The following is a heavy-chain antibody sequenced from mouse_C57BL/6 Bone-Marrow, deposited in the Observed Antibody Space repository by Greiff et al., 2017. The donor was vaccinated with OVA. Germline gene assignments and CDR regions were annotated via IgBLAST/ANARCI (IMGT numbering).Heavy chain of an antibody. CDR3: AIDSDYFYWYFDV. CDR1: GYTFTSYW. D-gene: IGHD2-5*01. CDR2: IHPNSGST. J-gene: IGHJ1*03. V-gene: IGHV1-64*01. Sequence: VQLQQPGAELVKPGASVKLSCKASGYTFTSYWMHWVKQRPGQGLEWIGMIHPNSGSTTYNEKFKSKATLTVAKYSSTTYLQLSSLSTEDSAVYDCAIDSDYFYWYFDVWGTGTTVTVSS.